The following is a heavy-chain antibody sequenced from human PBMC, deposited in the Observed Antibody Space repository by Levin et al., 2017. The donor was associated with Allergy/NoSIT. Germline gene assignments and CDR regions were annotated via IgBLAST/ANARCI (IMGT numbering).Heavy chain of an antibody. V-gene: IGHV3-23*01. Sequence: GGSLRLSCAASGFTFNSYAMSWVRQAPGKGLEWVSAISASGGSTYYADSVKGRFTISRDNSKNTLYLQMSSLRAEDTAVYYCARDSTRSSSGGTCYYWGQGTLVTVSS. D-gene: IGHD2-15*01. CDR3: ARDSTRSSSGGTCYY. J-gene: IGHJ4*02. CDR1: GFTFNSYA. CDR2: ISASGGST.